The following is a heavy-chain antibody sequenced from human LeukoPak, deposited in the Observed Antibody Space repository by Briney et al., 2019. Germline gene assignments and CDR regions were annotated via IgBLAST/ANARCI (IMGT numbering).Heavy chain of an antibody. D-gene: IGHD4-23*01. Sequence: GGSLRLSCAASGFTFSSYAMSWVRQAPGKGLEWVSAISGSGGSAYYADSVKGRLTISRDNSKNTLYLQMNSLRAEDTAVYYCAKDPLRFYGGSHDAFDIWGQGTMVTVSS. J-gene: IGHJ3*02. CDR2: ISGSGGSA. CDR3: AKDPLRFYGGSHDAFDI. V-gene: IGHV3-23*01. CDR1: GFTFSSYA.